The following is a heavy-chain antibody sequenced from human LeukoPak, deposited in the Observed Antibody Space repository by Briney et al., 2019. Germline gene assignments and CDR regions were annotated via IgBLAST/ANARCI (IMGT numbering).Heavy chain of an antibody. V-gene: IGHV3-21*04. J-gene: IGHJ4*02. Sequence: GGSLRLSCAASGFTFSSYSMNWVRQAPGKGLEWVSSISSSSSYIYYADSVKGRFTISRDNSKNTLYLQMNSLRAEDTAVYYCARRDSSGVDYWGQGTLVTVSS. CDR3: ARRDSSGVDY. D-gene: IGHD3-22*01. CDR2: ISSSSSYI. CDR1: GFTFSSYS.